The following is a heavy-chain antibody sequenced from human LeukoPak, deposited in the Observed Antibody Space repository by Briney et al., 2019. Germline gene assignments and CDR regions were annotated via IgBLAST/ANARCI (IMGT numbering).Heavy chain of an antibody. CDR1: GYTFTDYY. D-gene: IGHD6-13*01. CDR2: INPNSGGT. V-gene: IGHV1-2*02. CDR3: ARGPPRGTAAGPDF. J-gene: IGHJ4*02. Sequence: GASVKVSCKASGYTFTDYYMHWVRQAPGQGLEWMGWINPNSGGTNYAQKFQGRDTVTRDTSISTAFMDLSSLRSDDTAVFYCARGPPRGTAAGPDFWGQGTLVTVSS.